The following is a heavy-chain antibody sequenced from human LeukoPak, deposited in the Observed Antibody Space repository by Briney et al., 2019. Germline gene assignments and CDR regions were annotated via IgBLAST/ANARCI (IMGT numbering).Heavy chain of an antibody. D-gene: IGHD2-2*02. CDR2: ISGSGGST. CDR3: ARGGCSSTSCYKNWFDP. CDR1: GFTFSSYA. Sequence: PGGSLRLSCAASGFTFSSYAMSWVRQAPGKGLEWVSAISGSGGSTYYADSVKGRFTISRDNSRNTLYLQMNSLRAEDTAVYYCARGGCSSTSCYKNWFDPWGQGTLVTVSS. J-gene: IGHJ5*02. V-gene: IGHV3-23*01.